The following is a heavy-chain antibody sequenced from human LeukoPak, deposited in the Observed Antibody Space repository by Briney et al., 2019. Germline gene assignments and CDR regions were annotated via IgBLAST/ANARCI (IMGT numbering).Heavy chain of an antibody. J-gene: IGHJ4*02. Sequence: GGSLRLSCAASGFTFSSYAMSWVRQAPGKGLEWVSAISGSGGSTYYADSVKGRFTISRDNSKNTLYLQMNSLRAEDTAVYYCAKGSSRITIFGVRRAGFDYWGQGTLVTVSS. V-gene: IGHV3-23*01. D-gene: IGHD3-3*01. CDR2: ISGSGGST. CDR1: GFTFSSYA. CDR3: AKGSSRITIFGVRRAGFDY.